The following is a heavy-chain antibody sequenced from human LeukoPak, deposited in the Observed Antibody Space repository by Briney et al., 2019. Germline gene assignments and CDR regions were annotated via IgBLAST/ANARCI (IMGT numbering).Heavy chain of an antibody. CDR3: AREPYSSSWHLYFDY. V-gene: IGHV4-31*03. J-gene: IGHJ4*02. Sequence: SETLSLTCTVSGGSISSGGYYWSWLRQHPGKGLQWIGYIYYSGSTYYNPSLKSRLTISVDTSKNQFSLNLSSVTAADTAVYYCAREPYSSSWHLYFDYWGQGTLVTVSS. D-gene: IGHD6-13*01. CDR1: GGSISSGGYY. CDR2: IYYSGST.